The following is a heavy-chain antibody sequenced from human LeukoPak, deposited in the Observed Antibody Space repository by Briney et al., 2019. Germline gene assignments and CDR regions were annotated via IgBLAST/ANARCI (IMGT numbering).Heavy chain of an antibody. D-gene: IGHD3-3*01. J-gene: IGHJ4*02. CDR2: INSDGSST. CDR1: GFTFSNAW. CDR3: AREEYDFWSGYSPFDS. Sequence: PGGSLRLSCAASGFTFSNAWMSWVRQAPGKGLVWVSRINSDGSSTSYADSVKGRFTISRDNAKNTLYLQMNSLRAEDTAVYYCAREEYDFWSGYSPFDSWGQGTLVTVSS. V-gene: IGHV3-74*01.